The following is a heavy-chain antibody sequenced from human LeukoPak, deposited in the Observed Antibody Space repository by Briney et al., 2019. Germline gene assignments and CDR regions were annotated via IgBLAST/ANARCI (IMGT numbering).Heavy chain of an antibody. CDR2: IYYSGST. V-gene: IGHV4-59*01. CDR1: GGSISSYY. Sequence: SETLSLTCTVSGGSISSYYWSWIRQPPGKGLEYIGYIYYSGSTNYNPSLKSRVTISVDTSKNQFSLKLSSVTAADTAVYYCARAGGGDAFDIWGQGTMVTVSS. J-gene: IGHJ3*02. CDR3: ARAGGGDAFDI. D-gene: IGHD4-23*01.